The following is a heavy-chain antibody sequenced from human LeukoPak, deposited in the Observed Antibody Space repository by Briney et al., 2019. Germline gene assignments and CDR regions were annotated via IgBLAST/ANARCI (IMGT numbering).Heavy chain of an antibody. D-gene: IGHD2-15*01. V-gene: IGHV3-48*04. CDR3: AREDIVVAFDI. CDR1: GFTFSSYS. CDR2: ISSSSSTI. J-gene: IGHJ3*02. Sequence: GGSLRLSCAASGFTFSSYSMNWVRQAPGKGLEWVSYISSSSSTIYYADSVKGRFTISRDNAKNSLYLQMNSLRAEDTAVYYCAREDIVVAFDIWGQGTMVNVSS.